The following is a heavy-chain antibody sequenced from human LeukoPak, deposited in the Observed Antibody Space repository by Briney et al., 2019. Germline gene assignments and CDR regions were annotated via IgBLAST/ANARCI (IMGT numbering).Heavy chain of an antibody. CDR1: GFTSSGHA. J-gene: IGHJ4*02. V-gene: IGHV3-30*03. Sequence: GMSLRLSCAASGFTSSGHAMHWVRQAPGKGLELLAYISHDGSYQYHVDSVKGRFTVSRDNSKNTLYLQMNSLSAEDSAVYYCLPELGAKNYFDYWGQGTLVTVSS. D-gene: IGHD1-14*01. CDR2: ISHDGSYQ. CDR3: LPELGAKNYFDY.